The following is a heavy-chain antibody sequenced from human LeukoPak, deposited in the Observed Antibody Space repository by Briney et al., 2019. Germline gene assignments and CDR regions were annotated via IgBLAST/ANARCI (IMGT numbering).Heavy chain of an antibody. J-gene: IGHJ4*02. CDR3: ARRHPSGGYYYFDY. D-gene: IGHD2-15*01. Sequence: ASLKVSCKAAGYTFTGYYMHWVRQAPGQGLEWMGWINPNSGGTNYAQKFQGRVTMTRDTSISTAYMELSRLTSDDTAVYYCARRHPSGGYYYFDYWGQGTLVTVSS. CDR1: GYTFTGYY. CDR2: INPNSGGT. V-gene: IGHV1-2*02.